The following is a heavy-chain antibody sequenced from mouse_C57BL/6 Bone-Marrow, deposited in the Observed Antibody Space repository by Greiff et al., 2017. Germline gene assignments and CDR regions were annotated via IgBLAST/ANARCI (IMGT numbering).Heavy chain of an antibody. CDR2: IDPENGDP. CDR3: TLITTVVADY. V-gene: IGHV14-4*01. D-gene: IGHD1-1*01. CDR1: GFNIKDDY. Sequence: EVQLQQSGAELVRPGASVKLSCTASGFNIKDDYMHWVKQRPEQGLEWIGWIDPENGDPEYASKFQGKATITADTSSNTAYLQLSSLTSEDTAVYYCTLITTVVADYWGQGTTLTVSS. J-gene: IGHJ2*01.